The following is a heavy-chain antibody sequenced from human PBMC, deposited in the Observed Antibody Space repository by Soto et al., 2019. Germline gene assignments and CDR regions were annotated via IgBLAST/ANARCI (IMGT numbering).Heavy chain of an antibody. Sequence: SETLSLTCTVSGDSISSNTYSWGWIRQPPGKGLEYIGTIHFSGNTYYNPSLNSRVTISVDTSKNQFSLKLSSVTAADTAVYYCERLVYDSSGYRPGWGQGTLVTVS. J-gene: IGHJ4*02. CDR3: ERLVYDSSGYRPG. D-gene: IGHD3-22*01. V-gene: IGHV4-39*01. CDR1: GDSISSNTYS. CDR2: IHFSGNT.